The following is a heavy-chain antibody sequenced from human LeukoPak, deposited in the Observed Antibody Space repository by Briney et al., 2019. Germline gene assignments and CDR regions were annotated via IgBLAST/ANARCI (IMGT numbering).Heavy chain of an antibody. Sequence: GGCLSLSCAVSGFTLSSFAMGWVRQAPGEGLGWASAVSGSGGSTYYADSVKGRFTISRDNSKNTLYLQMNSLRAEDTAVYYCANVIGDYDWFDPWGQGTLVTVSS. CDR3: ANVIGDYDWFDP. J-gene: IGHJ5*02. CDR2: VSGSGGST. D-gene: IGHD4-17*01. CDR1: GFTLSSFA. V-gene: IGHV3-23*01.